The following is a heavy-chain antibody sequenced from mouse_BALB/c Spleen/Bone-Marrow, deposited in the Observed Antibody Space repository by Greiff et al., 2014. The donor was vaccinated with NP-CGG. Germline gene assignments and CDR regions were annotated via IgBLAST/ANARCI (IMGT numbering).Heavy chain of an antibody. CDR2: IYPGDGET. V-gene: IGHV1-80*01. J-gene: IGHJ2*01. Sequence: QVQLQQSGAELVRPGSSVKISCKASGYAFSSFWMNWVKQRPGQGLEWIGQIYPGDGETNYNGKFKGKATLTADKSSSTAYMQLSSLTSEDSAVYFCASDDYGPDYWGQGTTLTVSS. CDR3: ASDDYGPDY. D-gene: IGHD2-4*01. CDR1: GYAFSSFW.